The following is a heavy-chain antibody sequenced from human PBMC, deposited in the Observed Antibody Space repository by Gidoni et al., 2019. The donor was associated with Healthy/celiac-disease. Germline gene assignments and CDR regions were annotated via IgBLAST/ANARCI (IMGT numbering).Heavy chain of an antibody. CDR1: GFTFRSYD. CDR3: ARTSIAAAGSYWYFDL. J-gene: IGHJ2*01. CDR2: IGTAGDT. D-gene: IGHD6-13*01. Sequence: EVQLVESGGGLVQPGGSLRLSCAASGFTFRSYDMHWVRQATGKGLEWVSAIGTAGDTYYPGSVKGRFTISRENAKNSLYLQMNSLRAGDTAVYYCARTSIAAAGSYWYFDLWGRGTLVTVSS. V-gene: IGHV3-13*01.